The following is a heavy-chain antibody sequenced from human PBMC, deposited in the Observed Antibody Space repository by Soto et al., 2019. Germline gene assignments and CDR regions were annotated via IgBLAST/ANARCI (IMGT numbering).Heavy chain of an antibody. CDR1: GDSISSYY. V-gene: IGHV4-59*01. D-gene: IGHD6-6*01. CDR2: IHYSGST. Sequence: KPSETLSLTCTVSGDSISSYYWGWIRQPPGKGLEWIGYIHYSGSTNYNPSLKSRVTISVDTPKNQFSLKVNSMTAADTAVCYCGTGGFAARKGKWFDPWGQGTLVTVSS. J-gene: IGHJ5*02. CDR3: GTGGFAARKGKWFDP.